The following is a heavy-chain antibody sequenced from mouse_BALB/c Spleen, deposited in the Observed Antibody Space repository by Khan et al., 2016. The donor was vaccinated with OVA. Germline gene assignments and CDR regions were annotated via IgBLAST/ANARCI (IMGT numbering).Heavy chain of an antibody. V-gene: IGHV1S136*01. CDR3: APVGSYYVSFAY. J-gene: IGHJ3*01. D-gene: IGHD2-12*01. Sequence: VQLQQSGPELVKPGASVKMSCKASGYTFTSYVMHWVKQKPGLGLEWIGYVYPFNDDTKYNEKFKGKATLTSDKSSNTAYMELSSLTSEDSAVYCCAPVGSYYVSFAYWGQGTLVTGSA. CDR2: VYPFNDDT. CDR1: GYTFTSYV.